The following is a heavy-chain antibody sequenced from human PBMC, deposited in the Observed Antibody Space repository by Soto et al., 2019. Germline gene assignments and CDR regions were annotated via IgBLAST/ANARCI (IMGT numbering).Heavy chain of an antibody. D-gene: IGHD2-2*01. Sequence: QVQLVQSGAEVKKPGSSVKVSCKASGGTFGSYAFSWVRQAPGQGLEWMGGIIPVSGAAHYAQKFQGRVTITADDSTSTAYMALSSLSSQDTAVYYCATALGCRSTSCTLDYWGQGTRVIVSS. V-gene: IGHV1-69*01. CDR1: GGTFGSYA. CDR2: IIPVSGAA. CDR3: ATALGCRSTSCTLDY. J-gene: IGHJ4*02.